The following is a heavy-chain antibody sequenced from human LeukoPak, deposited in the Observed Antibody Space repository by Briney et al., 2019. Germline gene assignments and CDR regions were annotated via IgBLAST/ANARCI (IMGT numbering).Heavy chain of an antibody. CDR3: ARDLTIDCSSTSRYTYYFDY. D-gene: IGHD2-2*01. CDR2: ISWNSGHV. J-gene: IGHJ4*02. V-gene: IGHV3-9*01. CDR1: GFTFDDYA. Sequence: GRSLRLSCAASGFTFDDYAMHWVRQAPGKGLEWVSGISWNSGHVGYADSVKGRFTISRDNAKNSLYLQMNSLRAEDTAVYYCARDLTIDCSSTSRYTYYFDYWGQGTLVTVSS.